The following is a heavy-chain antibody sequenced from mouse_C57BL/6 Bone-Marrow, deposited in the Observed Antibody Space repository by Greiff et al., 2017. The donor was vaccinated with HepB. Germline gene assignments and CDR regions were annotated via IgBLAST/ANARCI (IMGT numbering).Heavy chain of an antibody. CDR1: GFTFSSYA. CDR2: ISDGGSYT. J-gene: IGHJ3*01. D-gene: IGHD1-1*01. CDR3: ARDCYGSSPWFAY. V-gene: IGHV5-4*01. Sequence: EVQLQESGGGLVKPGGSLKLSCAASGFTFSSYAMSWVRQTPEKRLEWVATISDGGSYTYYPDNVKGRFTISRDNAKNNLYLQMSHLKSEDTAMYYCARDCYGSSPWFAYWGQGTLVTVSA.